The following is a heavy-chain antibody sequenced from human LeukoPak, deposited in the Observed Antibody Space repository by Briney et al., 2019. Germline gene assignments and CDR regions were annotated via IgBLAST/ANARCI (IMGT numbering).Heavy chain of an antibody. Sequence: GGSLRLSCAASGFTFSSYEMHWVRQAPGKGLEWVSSIFQGGGEIHYADSVRGRFTISRDNSRSTLFLQMNSLRAEDTAIYYCATYRQVMLPFESWGQGTLVTVSS. D-gene: IGHD5-18*01. J-gene: IGHJ4*02. CDR3: ATYRQVMLPFES. CDR1: GFTFSSYE. V-gene: IGHV3-23*01. CDR2: IFQGGGEI.